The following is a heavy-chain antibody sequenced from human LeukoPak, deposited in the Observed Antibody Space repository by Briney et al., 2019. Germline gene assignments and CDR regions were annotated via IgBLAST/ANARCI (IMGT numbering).Heavy chain of an antibody. J-gene: IGHJ3*02. V-gene: IGHV3-23*01. CDR3: ARETSYAFDI. CDR1: GFTFSTFSNFA. CDR2: ISGSGGST. Sequence: GGSLRLSCAASGFTFSTFSNFAMSWVRQAPGEGLECVSVISGSGGSTYYADPVEGRFTISRDNAKNSLYLQMNSLRDEDTAVYYCARETSYAFDIWGQGTMVTVSS.